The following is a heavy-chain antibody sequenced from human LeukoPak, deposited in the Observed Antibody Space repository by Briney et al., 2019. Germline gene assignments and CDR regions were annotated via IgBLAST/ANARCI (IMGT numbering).Heavy chain of an antibody. Sequence: GGSLRLSCAASGFTFSSYWMSWVRQAPGKGLEWVANIKQDGSEKYYVDSVKGRFTISRDNAKNSLYLQMNSLRAEDTAIYFCARDNRYDILTGFYTLNYFDSWGQGTLVTVSS. V-gene: IGHV3-7*01. CDR2: IKQDGSEK. D-gene: IGHD3-9*01. CDR3: ARDNRYDILTGFYTLNYFDS. CDR1: GFTFSSYW. J-gene: IGHJ4*02.